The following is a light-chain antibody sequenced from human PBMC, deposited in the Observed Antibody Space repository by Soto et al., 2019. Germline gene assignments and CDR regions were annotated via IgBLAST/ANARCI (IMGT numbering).Light chain of an antibody. Sequence: DIQMTQSPSTLSASVGDRVTITCRASQSISDWLAWYQQKPGKAPKLLISKASTLESGVPSGFTGSGSGTEFTLTISSLQPDDFATYYCQQYSSYPYTFGQGTKLEI. J-gene: IGKJ2*01. CDR3: QQYSSYPYT. V-gene: IGKV1-5*03. CDR2: KAS. CDR1: QSISDW.